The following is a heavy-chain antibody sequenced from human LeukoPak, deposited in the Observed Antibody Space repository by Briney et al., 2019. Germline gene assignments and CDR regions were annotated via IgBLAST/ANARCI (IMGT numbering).Heavy chain of an antibody. CDR2: IWYDGSNK. D-gene: IGHD3-10*01. J-gene: IGHJ4*02. CDR1: GFTFSSYG. V-gene: IGHV3-33*01. CDR3: ARAPVMVRGVLDY. Sequence: GGSLRLSCAASGFTFSSYGMHWVRQAPGKGLEWVAVIWYDGSNKYYADSVKGRFTISRDNSKNTLYLHMNSLRAEDTAVYYCARAPVMVRGVLDYWGQGTLVTVSS.